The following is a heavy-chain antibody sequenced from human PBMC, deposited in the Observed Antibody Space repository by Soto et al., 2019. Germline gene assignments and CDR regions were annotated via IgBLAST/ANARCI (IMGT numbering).Heavy chain of an antibody. CDR3: ARDVPYYYDSTHWYFDL. J-gene: IGHJ2*01. CDR2: ISSSSSYI. V-gene: IGHV3-21*01. CDR1: GFTFSSYA. D-gene: IGHD3-22*01. Sequence: EVQLLESGGGLVQPGGSLRLSCAASGFTFSSYAMSWVRQAPGKGLEWVSSISSSSSYIYYADSVKGRFTISRDNAKNSLYLQMNSLRAEDTAVYYCARDVPYYYDSTHWYFDLWGRGTLVTVSS.